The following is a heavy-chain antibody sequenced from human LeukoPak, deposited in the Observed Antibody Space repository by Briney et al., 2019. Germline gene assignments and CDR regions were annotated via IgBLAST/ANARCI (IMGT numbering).Heavy chain of an antibody. J-gene: IGHJ6*02. Sequence: SQTLSLTCVISGDTISSKIAAWNWIRLSPSRGLEWLGRTYYTSKYYYDYALSVKSRITIYPDTSKNQFSLHLNSVTPEDTAVYYCARAFCGGDCYPSNGMDIWGQGTTVTVSS. V-gene: IGHV6-1*01. CDR1: GDTISSKIAA. CDR2: TYYTSKYYY. D-gene: IGHD2-21*02. CDR3: ARAFCGGDCYPSNGMDI.